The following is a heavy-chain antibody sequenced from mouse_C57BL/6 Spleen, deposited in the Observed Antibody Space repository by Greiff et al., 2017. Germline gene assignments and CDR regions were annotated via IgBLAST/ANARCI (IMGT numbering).Heavy chain of an antibody. Sequence: EVKVVESGAELVKPGASVKLSCTASGFNIKDYYMHWVKQRTEQGLEWIGRIDPEDGETKYAPKFQGKATITADTSSNTAYLQLSSLTSEDTAVYYCATVVAEGYYAMDYWGQGTSVTVSS. CDR2: IDPEDGET. D-gene: IGHD1-1*01. CDR1: GFNIKDYY. J-gene: IGHJ4*01. CDR3: ATVVAEGYYAMDY. V-gene: IGHV14-2*01.